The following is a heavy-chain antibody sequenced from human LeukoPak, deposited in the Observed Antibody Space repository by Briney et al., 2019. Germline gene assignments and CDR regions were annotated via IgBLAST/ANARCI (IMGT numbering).Heavy chain of an antibody. D-gene: IGHD6-6*01. CDR2: ISYDGSNK. J-gene: IGHJ6*03. Sequence: PGGSLRLSCAASGFTFSSYAMHWVRQAPGKGLEWVAVISYDGSNKYYADSVKGRFTISRDNSKSTLYLQMNSLRAEDTAVYYCARDGDSSSSPFHYYYYMDVWGKGTTVTVSS. CDR3: ARDGDSSSSPFHYYYYMDV. CDR1: GFTFSSYA. V-gene: IGHV3-30*04.